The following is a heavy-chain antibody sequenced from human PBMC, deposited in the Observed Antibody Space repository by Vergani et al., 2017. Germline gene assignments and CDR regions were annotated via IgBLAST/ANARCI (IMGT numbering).Heavy chain of an antibody. CDR2: MNPNSGNT. CDR1: GYTFTSYD. D-gene: IGHD2-2*01. Sequence: QVQLVQSGAEVKKPGASVKVSCKASGYTFTSYDINWVRQATGQGLKWMGWMNPNSGNTGYAQKFQGRVTMTRKTSISTAYMELSSLRSEDTAVYYCARAHRVVPAAMFGYWGQGTLVTVSS. V-gene: IGHV1-8*01. CDR3: ARAHRVVPAAMFGY. J-gene: IGHJ4*02.